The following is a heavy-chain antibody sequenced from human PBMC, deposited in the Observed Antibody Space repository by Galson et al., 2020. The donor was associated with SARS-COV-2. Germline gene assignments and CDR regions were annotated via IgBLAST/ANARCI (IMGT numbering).Heavy chain of an antibody. CDR2: ISSPNGYI. CDR1: GFTLTSYN. CDR3: ARDTMVRGVPPSDY. V-gene: IGHV3-21*01. Sequence: GASLKISCAASGFTLTSYNMNWVRQAPGKGLEWVSSISSPNGYIYYADLVTGRFTISRDNAKNSLYLQMNNLRADDTAVYYCARDTMVRGVPPSDYWGPGTRVTVSS. J-gene: IGHJ4*02. D-gene: IGHD3-10*01.